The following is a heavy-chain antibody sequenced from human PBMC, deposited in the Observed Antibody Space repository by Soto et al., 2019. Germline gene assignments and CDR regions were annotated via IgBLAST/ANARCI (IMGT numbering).Heavy chain of an antibody. D-gene: IGHD2-8*01. Sequence: SETLSLTCTVSGGSISSSSYYWGWIRQPPGKGLEWIGSIYYSGSTYYNPSLKSRVTISVDTSKNQFSLKLSSVTAADTAVYYCAVAAQILNYYYYGMDVWGQGXTVTV. V-gene: IGHV4-39*01. J-gene: IGHJ6*02. CDR2: IYYSGST. CDR3: AVAAQILNYYYYGMDV. CDR1: GGSISSSSYY.